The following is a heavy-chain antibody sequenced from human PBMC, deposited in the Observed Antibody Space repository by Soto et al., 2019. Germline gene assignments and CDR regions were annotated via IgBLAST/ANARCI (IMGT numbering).Heavy chain of an antibody. Sequence: ASVKVSCKASGYTFTSYGISWVRQAPGQGLEWMGWISAYNGNTNYAQKLQGRVTMTTDTSTSTAYMELRSLRSDDTAVYYCERDQGYYLWYGDDFGIWGQGTMVTVSS. V-gene: IGHV1-18*01. CDR3: ERDQGYYLWYGDDFGI. J-gene: IGHJ3*02. CDR1: GYTFTSYG. D-gene: IGHD6-13*01. CDR2: ISAYNGNT.